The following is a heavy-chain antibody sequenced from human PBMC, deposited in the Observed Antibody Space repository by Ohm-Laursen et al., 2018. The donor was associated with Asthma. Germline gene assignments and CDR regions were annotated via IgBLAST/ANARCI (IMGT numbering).Heavy chain of an antibody. Sequence: SLRLSCAASGFTFNSYGIHWVRQAPGKGLEWVAVISFDGSNKYYADSVNGRFTVSRDDPKNTLYLQMNSLRPDDTAVYYCARDVMEWYLPAFDFWGQGALVTVSS. CDR3: ARDVMEWYLPAFDF. D-gene: IGHD3-3*01. V-gene: IGHV3-30*03. J-gene: IGHJ4*02. CDR2: ISFDGSNK. CDR1: GFTFNSYG.